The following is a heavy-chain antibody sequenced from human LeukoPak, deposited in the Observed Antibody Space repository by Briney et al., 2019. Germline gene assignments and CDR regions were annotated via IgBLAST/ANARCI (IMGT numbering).Heavy chain of an antibody. J-gene: IGHJ4*02. V-gene: IGHV3-7*01. CDR2: TKQDGSEK. Sequence: GGSLRLSCTASRFIFSNYWMNWVRQAPGKGLEWVANTKQDGSEKYYVDSVKGRFTISRDNAKNSLYLQMNSLRAEDTAVYYCARVSSYGSGSYGDYWGQGTLVTVSS. D-gene: IGHD3-10*01. CDR3: ARVSSYGSGSYGDY. CDR1: RFIFSNYW.